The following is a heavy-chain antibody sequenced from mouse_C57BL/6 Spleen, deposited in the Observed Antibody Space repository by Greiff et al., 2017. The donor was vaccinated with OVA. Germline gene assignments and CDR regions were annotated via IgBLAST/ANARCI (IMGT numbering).Heavy chain of an antibody. Sequence: VQLQESGAELMKPGASVKLSCKATGYTFTGYWIEWVKQRPGHGLEWIGEILPGSGSTNYNEKFKGKATFTADTSSKTSYMTLSSLTTEDAAIYYCARPPMYDGYYVEFDYWGQGTTLTVSS. CDR2: ILPGSGST. V-gene: IGHV1-9*01. CDR1: GYTFTGYW. CDR3: ARPPMYDGYYVEFDY. J-gene: IGHJ2*01. D-gene: IGHD2-3*01.